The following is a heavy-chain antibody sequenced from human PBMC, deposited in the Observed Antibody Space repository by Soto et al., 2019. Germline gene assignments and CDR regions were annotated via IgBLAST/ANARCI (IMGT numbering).Heavy chain of an antibody. V-gene: IGHV3-21*01. CDR1: GFTFSSYS. D-gene: IGHD5-18*01. CDR3: ARPTRTADAFDI. CDR2: ISSSSSYI. J-gene: IGHJ3*02. Sequence: PGGSLRLSCAASGFTFSSYSMNWVRQAPGKGLEWVSSISSSSSYIYYADSVKGRFTISRDNAKNSLYLQMNSLRAEDTAVYYCARPTRTADAFDIWGQGTMVTVSS.